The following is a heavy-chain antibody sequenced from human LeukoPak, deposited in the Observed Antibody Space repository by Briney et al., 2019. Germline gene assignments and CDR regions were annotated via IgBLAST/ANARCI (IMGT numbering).Heavy chain of an antibody. Sequence: ASMKVSCKASGYTFINYGFSWVRRAPGQGLEWMGWISAYNGNTNYAQKLQGRVTMTTDTSTSTAYMELRSLRSDDTAVYYCARYGGNYLLLYYGMDVWGQGTTVTVSS. CDR3: ARYGGNYLLLYYGMDV. D-gene: IGHD4-23*01. J-gene: IGHJ6*02. V-gene: IGHV1-18*04. CDR1: GYTFINYG. CDR2: ISAYNGNT.